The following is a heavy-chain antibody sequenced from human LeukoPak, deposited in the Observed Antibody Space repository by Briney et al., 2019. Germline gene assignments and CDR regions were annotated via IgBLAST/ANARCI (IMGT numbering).Heavy chain of an antibody. CDR3: AKPTSGSGSFLIDF. Sequence: GRSLRLSCAASGFTFTNYGMHWVRQAPGKGLEWEAVIWNDGSSKYYADSVKGRFTISRDSSKNTLYLQMNSLRAEDTAVYFCAKPTSGSGSFLIDFWGRGTLVTVSS. V-gene: IGHV3-33*06. J-gene: IGHJ4*02. CDR2: IWNDGSSK. CDR1: GFTFTNYG. D-gene: IGHD1-26*01.